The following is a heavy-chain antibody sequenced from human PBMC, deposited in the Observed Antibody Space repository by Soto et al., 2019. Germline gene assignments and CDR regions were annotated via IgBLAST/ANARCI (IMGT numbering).Heavy chain of an antibody. D-gene: IGHD2-2*01. Sequence: EVQLVESGGGLVQPGGSLRLSCAASGFTFSSYSMNWVRQAPGKGLEWVSYISSSSSTIYYADSVKGRFTISRDNAKNSLYLQMNSRRAEDTAVYYCARAALDCSSTSCDFDYWGQGTLVTVSS. J-gene: IGHJ4*02. CDR2: ISSSSSTI. CDR1: GFTFSSYS. CDR3: ARAALDCSSTSCDFDY. V-gene: IGHV3-48*01.